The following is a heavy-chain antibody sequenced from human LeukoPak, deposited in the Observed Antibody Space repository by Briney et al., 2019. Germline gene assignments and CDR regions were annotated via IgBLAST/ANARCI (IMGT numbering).Heavy chain of an antibody. CDR2: MSSSSSTT. Sequence: GGSLRLSCAASGFIFSRYWMHWVRQAPGKGLEWVSSMSSSSSTTSYADSVKGRFAISRDNAKNSLYLQMNSLRAEDTAVYYCATWDFWSGYRFESWGQGTLVTVSS. J-gene: IGHJ4*02. CDR3: ATWDFWSGYRFES. CDR1: GFIFSRYW. V-gene: IGHV3-48*04. D-gene: IGHD3-3*01.